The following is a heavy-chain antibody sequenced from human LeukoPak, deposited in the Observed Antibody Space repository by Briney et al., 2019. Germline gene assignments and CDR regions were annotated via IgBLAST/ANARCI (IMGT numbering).Heavy chain of an antibody. V-gene: IGHV3-21*01. CDR2: ISSSSSYI. CDR1: GFTFSSYA. D-gene: IGHD4-17*01. J-gene: IGHJ5*02. Sequence: GGSLRLSCAASGFTFSSYAMSWVRQAPGKGLEWVSSISSSSSYIYYADSVKGRFTISRDNAKNSLYLQMNSLRAEDTAVYYCARLSSHYGDYKVDPWGQGTLVTVSS. CDR3: ARLSSHYGDYKVDP.